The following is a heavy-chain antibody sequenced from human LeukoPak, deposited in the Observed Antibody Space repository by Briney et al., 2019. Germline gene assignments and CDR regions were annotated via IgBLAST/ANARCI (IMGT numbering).Heavy chain of an antibody. CDR2: INHSGST. V-gene: IGHV4-34*01. Sequence: SETLSLTCAVYGGSFSGYYWSWIRQPPGKGLEWIGEINHSGSTNYNPSLKSRVTISVDTSKNQFSLKLSSVTAADTAVYYCARGLIYYYYGMDVWGLGTTVTVSS. J-gene: IGHJ6*02. CDR3: ARGLIYYYYGMDV. CDR1: GGSFSGYY.